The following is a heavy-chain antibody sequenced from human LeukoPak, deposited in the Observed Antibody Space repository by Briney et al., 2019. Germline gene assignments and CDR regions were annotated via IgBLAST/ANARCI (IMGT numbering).Heavy chain of an antibody. CDR3: ARRRDDSSGYYWYFDY. Sequence: SETLSLTCTVSGGSISSSTHYWGWIRQPPGKGLEWIGRIYYSGSTYYNPSLKSRVTISVDTSKKQFSLKLSSVTAADTAVYYCARRRDDSSGYYWYFDYWGQGTLVTVSS. CDR1: GGSISSSTHY. V-gene: IGHV4-39*01. J-gene: IGHJ4*02. D-gene: IGHD3-22*01. CDR2: IYYSGST.